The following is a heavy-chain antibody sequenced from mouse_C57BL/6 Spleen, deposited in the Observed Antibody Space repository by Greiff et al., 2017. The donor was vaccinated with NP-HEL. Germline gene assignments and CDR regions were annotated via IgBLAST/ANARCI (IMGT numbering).Heavy chain of an antibody. V-gene: IGHV3-6*01. CDR2: ISYDGSN. Sequence: EVKLMESGPGLVKPSQSLSLTCSVTGYSITSGYYWNWIRQFPGNKLEWMGYISYDGSNNYNPSLKNRISITRDTSKNQFFLKLNSVTTEDTATYYCARVYYYGSSSLDYWGQGTTLTVSS. CDR3: ARVYYYGSSSLDY. D-gene: IGHD1-1*01. J-gene: IGHJ2*01. CDR1: GYSITSGYY.